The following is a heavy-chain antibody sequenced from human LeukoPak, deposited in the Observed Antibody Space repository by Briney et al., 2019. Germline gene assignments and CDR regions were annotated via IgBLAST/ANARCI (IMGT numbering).Heavy chain of an antibody. CDR2: ISAYNGNT. D-gene: IGHD2-2*01. CDR3: AREGPAAILGRKYNWFDP. Sequence: ASVKVSCKASGYTFTSYGISWVRQAPGQGLEWMGWISAYNGNTNYAQKLQGRATMTTDTSTSTAYMELRSLRSDDTAVYYCAREGPAAILGRKYNWFDPWGQGTLVTVSS. J-gene: IGHJ5*02. CDR1: GYTFTSYG. V-gene: IGHV1-18*01.